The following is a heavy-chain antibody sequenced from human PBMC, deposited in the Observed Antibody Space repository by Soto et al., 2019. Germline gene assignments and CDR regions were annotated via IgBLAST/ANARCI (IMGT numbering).Heavy chain of an antibody. V-gene: IGHV1-18*01. D-gene: IGHD2-2*01. CDR3: ARAGYCSSTSCYFYYFDY. CDR1: GYTFTSYG. Sequence: ASVKVSCKASGYTFTSYGISWVRQAPGQGLEWMGWISAYNGNTNYAQKLQGRVTMTTDTSTSTAYMELRSLRSDDTAVYCCARAGYCSSTSCYFYYFDYWGQGTLVTVSS. CDR2: ISAYNGNT. J-gene: IGHJ4*02.